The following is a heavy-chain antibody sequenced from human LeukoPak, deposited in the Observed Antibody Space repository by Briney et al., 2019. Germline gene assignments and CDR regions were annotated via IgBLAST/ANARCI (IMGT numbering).Heavy chain of an antibody. Sequence: GGSLRLSCAASEFTFSDYWMSWVRQAPGKGPEWVANIKKDGSEEHYVDSVKGRFTVSRDNAKNSLFLQMNSLRVEDTAVYYCARDSVVIDAFDIWGQGTMVTVSS. D-gene: IGHD3-22*01. CDR2: IKKDGSEE. CDR1: EFTFSDYW. J-gene: IGHJ3*02. V-gene: IGHV3-7*01. CDR3: ARDSVVIDAFDI.